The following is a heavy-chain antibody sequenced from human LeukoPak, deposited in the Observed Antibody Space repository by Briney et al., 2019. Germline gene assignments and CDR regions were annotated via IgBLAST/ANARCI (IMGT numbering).Heavy chain of an antibody. D-gene: IGHD3-3*01. J-gene: IGHJ6*02. CDR3: TKDANTYYDFWSGYPHYYFGMTS. CDR2: IYSGGST. CDR1: GFTVSSNY. V-gene: IGHV3-53*05. Sequence: GGSLRLSCAASGFTVSSNYMSWVRQAPGKGLEWVSDIYSGGSTYYADSVKGRFTISRDNSKNTLYLQINNLRPEDTAVYFCTKDANTYYDFWSGYPHYYFGMTSGAKGPRSSSP.